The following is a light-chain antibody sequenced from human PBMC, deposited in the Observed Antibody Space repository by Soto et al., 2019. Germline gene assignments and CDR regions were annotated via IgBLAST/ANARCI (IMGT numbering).Light chain of an antibody. CDR3: QSYDSSLSGPYV. Sequence: QSVLTQPPSVSGAPGQRVTISCTGSSSNLGADYDVHWYQQFPGTAPKVLIYANINRPSGVPDRFSASKSGTSASLAITGLQAEDEADYYCQSYDSSLSGPYVFGPGTQLTVL. V-gene: IGLV1-40*01. J-gene: IGLJ1*01. CDR1: SSNLGADYD. CDR2: ANI.